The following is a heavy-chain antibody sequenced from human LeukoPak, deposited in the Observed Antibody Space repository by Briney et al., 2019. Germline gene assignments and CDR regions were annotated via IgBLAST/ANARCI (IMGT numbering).Heavy chain of an antibody. Sequence: PGGSLRLSCAASGFTFSSYSMSWVRQAPGKGLEWVANIKQDGSEKYYVDSVKGRFTISRDNAKNSLYLQMNSLRAEDTAVYYCARRSLNGYNSCFDYWGQGTLVTVSS. CDR1: GFTFSSYS. V-gene: IGHV3-7*01. D-gene: IGHD5-24*01. CDR3: ARRSLNGYNSCFDY. CDR2: IKQDGSEK. J-gene: IGHJ4*02.